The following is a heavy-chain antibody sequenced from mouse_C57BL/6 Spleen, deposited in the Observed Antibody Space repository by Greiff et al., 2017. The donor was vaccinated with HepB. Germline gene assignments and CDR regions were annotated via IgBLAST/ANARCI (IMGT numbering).Heavy chain of an antibody. J-gene: IGHJ1*03. Sequence: VKLMESGPELVKPGASVKISCKASGYAFSSSWMNWVKQRPGKGLEWIGRIYPGDGDTNYNGKFKGKATLTADKSSSTAYMQLSSLTSEDSAVYFCAYYYGSSYGYFDVWGTGTTVTVSS. CDR3: AYYYGSSYGYFDV. D-gene: IGHD1-1*01. CDR2: IYPGDGDT. V-gene: IGHV1-82*01. CDR1: GYAFSSSW.